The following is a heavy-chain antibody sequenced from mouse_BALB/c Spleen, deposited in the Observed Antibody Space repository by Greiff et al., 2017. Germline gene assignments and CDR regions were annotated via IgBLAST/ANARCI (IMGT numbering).Heavy chain of an antibody. CDR2: ISYDGSN. CDR3: ASYKYERYYDAMDY. J-gene: IGHJ4*01. Sequence: EVKLMESGPGLVKPSQSLSLTCSVTGYSITSGYYWNWIRQFPGNKLEWMGYISYDGSNNYNPSLKNRISITRDTSKNQLFLKLNSVTTEDTATYDCASYKYERYYDAMDYWGQGTSVTVSS. V-gene: IGHV3-6*02. D-gene: IGHD2-14*01. CDR1: GYSITSGYY.